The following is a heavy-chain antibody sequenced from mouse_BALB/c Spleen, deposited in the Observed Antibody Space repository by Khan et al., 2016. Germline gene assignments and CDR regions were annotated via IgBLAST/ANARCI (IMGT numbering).Heavy chain of an antibody. CDR3: VRSYGAY. CDR2: IKTKANNHAT. J-gene: IGHJ3*01. CDR1: GFTSSDAW. V-gene: IGHV6-6*01. D-gene: IGHD1-1*01. Sequence: EVQLEVPGGGLVQPGGSMKLSCVASGFTSSDAWMDRVRQSPEKAIVWVADIKTKANNHATYNAESVKGRLTMSRDDSKSNGELPISRVRAEDTGSYYCVRSYGAYWGEWNLVTVSA.